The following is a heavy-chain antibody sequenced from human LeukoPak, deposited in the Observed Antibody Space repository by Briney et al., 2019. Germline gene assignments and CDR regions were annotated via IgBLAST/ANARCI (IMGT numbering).Heavy chain of an antibody. CDR2: INKDGSEK. Sequence: GGSLRLSCAAAGFTFSSYWMTWVRQAPGKGLEWVANINKDGSEKNYVDSVKGRFTTSRDNAKNSLYLHMNSLRAEDTAMYYCARPYYYSSGSHPFWGQGTLVTVSS. D-gene: IGHD3-10*01. CDR1: GFTFSSYW. CDR3: ARPYYYSSGSHPF. J-gene: IGHJ4*02. V-gene: IGHV3-7*01.